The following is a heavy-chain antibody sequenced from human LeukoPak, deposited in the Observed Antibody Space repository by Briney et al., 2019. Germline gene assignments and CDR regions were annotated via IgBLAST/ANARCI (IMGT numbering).Heavy chain of an antibody. Sequence: PGGSLRLSCAASGFIFSSYSMNWVRQSPGKGLEWVSSISSSSSYIYYADSVKGRFTISRDNAKNSLYLQMNSLRAEDTAVYYCARGGIAAADLIDYWGQGTLVTVSS. V-gene: IGHV3-21*01. CDR2: ISSSSSYI. CDR3: ARGGIAAADLIDY. D-gene: IGHD6-13*01. CDR1: GFIFSSYS. J-gene: IGHJ4*02.